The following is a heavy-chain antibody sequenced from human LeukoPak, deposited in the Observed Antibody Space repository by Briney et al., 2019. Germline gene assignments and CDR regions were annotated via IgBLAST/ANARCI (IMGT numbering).Heavy chain of an antibody. CDR2: ISWNSGSI. J-gene: IGHJ5*02. V-gene: IGHV3-9*01. CDR1: GFTFDDYA. D-gene: IGHD4-17*01. Sequence: GRSLRLSCAASGFTFDDYAMHWVRQAPGKGLEWVSGISWNSGSIGYADSVKGRFTISRDNAKNSLYLQMNSLRAEDTALYYCAKVAGPTTTVTTGWFDPWGQGTLVTVSS. CDR3: AKVAGPTTTVTTGWFDP.